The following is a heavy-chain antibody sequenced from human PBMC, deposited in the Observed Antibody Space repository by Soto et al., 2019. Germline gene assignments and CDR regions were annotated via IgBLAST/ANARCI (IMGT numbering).Heavy chain of an antibody. CDR2: INAGNGNT. V-gene: IGHV1-3*01. Sequence: ASVKVSCKASGYTFTSYAMHWVRQAPGQRLEWMGWINAGNGNTKYSQKFQGRVTITRDTSASTAYMELSSLRSEDTAVYYCARGPRASGGYSYYYYGMDVWGQGTTVTVSS. D-gene: IGHD1-1*01. CDR1: GYTFTSYA. CDR3: ARGPRASGGYSYYYYGMDV. J-gene: IGHJ6*02.